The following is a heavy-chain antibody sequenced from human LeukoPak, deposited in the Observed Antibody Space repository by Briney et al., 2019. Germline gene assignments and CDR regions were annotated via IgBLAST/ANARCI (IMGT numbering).Heavy chain of an antibody. CDR1: GFTVSSDY. J-gene: IGHJ4*02. CDR2: IYSGGST. Sequence: PGGSLRLSCAASGFTVSSDYMSWVRQAPGKGLEWVSVIYSGGSTYYADSVKGRFTISRDNSKNTLYLQMNSLRAEDTAVYYCARNGYYDSSGYYLFDYWGQGTLVTVSS. D-gene: IGHD3-22*01. CDR3: ARNGYYDSSGYYLFDY. V-gene: IGHV3-53*01.